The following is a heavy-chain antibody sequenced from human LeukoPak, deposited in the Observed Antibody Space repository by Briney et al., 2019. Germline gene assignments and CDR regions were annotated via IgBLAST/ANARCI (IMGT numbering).Heavy chain of an antibody. V-gene: IGHV3-23*01. CDR3: ARGAGAQRVDWFDP. CDR1: GFTFSNYA. D-gene: IGHD3-3*01. J-gene: IGHJ5*02. CDR2: IIDDGRT. Sequence: GGSLRLSCEASGFTFSNYAVTWVRQAPGKGLEWVSTIIDDGRTYYTGSVEGRFTVSRDDSKDTLYLQMNRLRAEDTAVYYCARGAGAQRVDWFDPWGQGTLVTVSS.